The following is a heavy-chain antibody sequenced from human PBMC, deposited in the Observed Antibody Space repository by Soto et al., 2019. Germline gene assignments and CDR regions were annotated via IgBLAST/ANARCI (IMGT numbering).Heavy chain of an antibody. J-gene: IGHJ4*02. CDR1: GFTFSSYA. CDR2: ISYDGSNK. D-gene: IGHD6-13*01. CDR3: AMIAAAGTQDY. V-gene: IGHV3-30-3*01. Sequence: GGSLRLSCAASGFTFSSYAMHWVRQAPGKGLEWVAVISYDGSNKYYADPVKGRFTISRDNSKNTLYLQMNSLRAEDTAVYYCAMIAAAGTQDYWGQGTLVTVS.